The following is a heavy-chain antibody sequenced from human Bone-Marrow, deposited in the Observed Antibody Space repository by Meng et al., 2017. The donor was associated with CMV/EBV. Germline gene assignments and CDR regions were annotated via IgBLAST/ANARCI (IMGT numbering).Heavy chain of an antibody. Sequence: GGSLRLYCAASGFTFSSYAMHWVRQAPGKGLEWVAVISYDGSNKYYADSVKGRFTISRDNSKNTLYLQMNSLRAEDTAVYYCARTLIVGATPLDYWGQGTLVTVSS. J-gene: IGHJ4*02. CDR1: GFTFSSYA. CDR2: ISYDGSNK. V-gene: IGHV3-30*04. D-gene: IGHD1-26*01. CDR3: ARTLIVGATPLDY.